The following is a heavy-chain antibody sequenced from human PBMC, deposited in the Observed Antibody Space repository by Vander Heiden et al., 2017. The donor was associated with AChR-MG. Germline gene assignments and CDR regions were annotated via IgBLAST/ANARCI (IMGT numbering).Heavy chain of an antibody. J-gene: IGHJ2*01. CDR3: ARRGGATTGWYFDL. CDR2: IWYDGSNK. V-gene: IGHV3-33*01. Sequence: QVPPVESGGGVVKPGRSLRLSCAASGFTSSSYGMHWVRQAPGKGLEWVAVIWYDGSNKYYADSVEGRFTISRDNSKNTLYLQMNSLRAEDTAVYYCARRGGATTGWYFDLWGRGTLVTVSS. CDR1: GFTSSSYG. D-gene: IGHD1-26*01.